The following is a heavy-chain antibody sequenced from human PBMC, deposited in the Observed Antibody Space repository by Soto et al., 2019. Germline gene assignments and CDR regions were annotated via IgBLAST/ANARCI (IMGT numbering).Heavy chain of an antibody. CDR2: TYYSGST. CDR3: ARRISGGHWFDP. D-gene: IGHD3-10*01. J-gene: IGHJ5*02. V-gene: IGHV4-39*01. CDR1: GGSISSSSYY. Sequence: KSSETLSLTCTVPGGSISSSSYYWGWIRQPPGKGLEWIGSTYYSGSTYYNPSLKSRLTISVDTSKNQFSLKLSSVTAADTAVYYCARRISGGHWFDPWGQGTLVTVSS.